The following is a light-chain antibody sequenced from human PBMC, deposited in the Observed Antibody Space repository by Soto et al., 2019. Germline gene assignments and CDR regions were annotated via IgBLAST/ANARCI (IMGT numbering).Light chain of an antibody. CDR3: QQYDGSPLT. CDR1: QSVSSSY. V-gene: IGKV3-20*01. Sequence: EIVLTQSPGTLSLSPGERATLSCRASQSVSSSYFAWYQQKPGQAPRLLMYGTSSRATGIPDRFSGSGSGTDFTLTIRRLEPEDVAVYYCQQYDGSPLTFGGGTTVEIK. J-gene: IGKJ4*01. CDR2: GTS.